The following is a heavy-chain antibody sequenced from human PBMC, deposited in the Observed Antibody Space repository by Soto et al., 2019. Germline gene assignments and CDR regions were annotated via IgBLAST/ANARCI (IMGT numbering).Heavy chain of an antibody. CDR1: GYTFTSYY. Sequence: GASVKVSCKASGYTFTSYYMHWVRQAPGQGLEWMGIINPSGGSTSYAQKFQGRVTMTRDTSTSTVYMELSSLRSEDTAVYYCARVGGAVGATSAFDYWGQGTLVTVSS. D-gene: IGHD1-26*01. V-gene: IGHV1-46*01. J-gene: IGHJ4*02. CDR2: INPSGGST. CDR3: ARVGGAVGATSAFDY.